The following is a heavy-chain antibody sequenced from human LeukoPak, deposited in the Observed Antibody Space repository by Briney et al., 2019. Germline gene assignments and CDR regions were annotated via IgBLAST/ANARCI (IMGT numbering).Heavy chain of an antibody. CDR2: INHNKTT. CDR1: GGSISSGSYY. J-gene: IGHJ4*02. Sequence: SQTLSLTCTVSGGSISSGSYYWTWIRQSPGKGLEWIGEINHNKTTNYNPSLTSRVTISVDTSKNQFSLNLTSVTAADTAIYYCARTQRDSSGYGEDYFDYWGQGTLVTVSS. D-gene: IGHD3-22*01. V-gene: IGHV4-30-2*06. CDR3: ARTQRDSSGYGEDYFDY.